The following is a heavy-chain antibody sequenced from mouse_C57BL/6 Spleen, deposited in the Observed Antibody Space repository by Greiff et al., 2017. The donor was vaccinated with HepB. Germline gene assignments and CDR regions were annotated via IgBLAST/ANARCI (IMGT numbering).Heavy chain of an antibody. V-gene: IGHV1-81*01. CDR3: ARGQLRLREDFDY. D-gene: IGHD3-2*02. CDR1: GYTFTSYG. Sequence: QVQLKESGAELARPGASVKLSCKASGYTFTSYGISWVKQRTGQGLEWIGEIYPRSGNTYYNEKFKGKATLTADKSSSTAYMELRSLTSDDSAVYFCARGQLRLREDFDYWGQGTTLTVSS. CDR2: IYPRSGNT. J-gene: IGHJ2*01.